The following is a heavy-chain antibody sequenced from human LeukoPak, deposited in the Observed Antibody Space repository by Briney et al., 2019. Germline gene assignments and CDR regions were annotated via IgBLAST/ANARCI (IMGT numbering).Heavy chain of an antibody. CDR3: ARLYYDFWSGYYTVIPEPGYYFDY. D-gene: IGHD3-3*01. CDR1: GGSFSGYY. J-gene: IGHJ4*02. CDR2: IYHSGST. Sequence: SETLSLTCAVYGGSFSGYYWSWIRQPPGKGLEWIGSIYHSGSTYYNPSLKSRVTISVDTSKNQFSLKLSSVTAADTAVYYCARLYYDFWSGYYTVIPEPGYYFDYWGQGTLVTVSS. V-gene: IGHV4-34*01.